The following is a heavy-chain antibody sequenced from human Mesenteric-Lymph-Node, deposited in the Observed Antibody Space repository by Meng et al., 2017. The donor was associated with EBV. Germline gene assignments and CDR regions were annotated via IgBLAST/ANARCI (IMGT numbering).Heavy chain of an antibody. CDR3: VRWARQLLVFDY. CDR2: HRNNGNGYTT. D-gene: IGHD6-13*01. V-gene: IGHV3-72*01. J-gene: IGHJ4*02. CDR1: GYSISNT. Sequence: VHLREPRRVLVKPSGTLSLPRAVSGYSISNTNWWNWVRQPPGKGLEWVGRHRNNGNGYTTEYAASVKDRFSISRDDSKNSASLQMNSLKTEDTAVYYCVRWARQLLVFDYWGQGTLVTVSS.